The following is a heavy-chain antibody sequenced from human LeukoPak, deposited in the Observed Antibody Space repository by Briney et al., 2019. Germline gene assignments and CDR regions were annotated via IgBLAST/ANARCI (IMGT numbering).Heavy chain of an antibody. D-gene: IGHD3-10*01. V-gene: IGHV3-48*04. CDR2: ISPRSGTI. J-gene: IGHJ6*03. Sequence: PGGSLRLSCATSGFSFNRRGMNWVRQPPGKGLEWVSYISPRSGTIFYAESVQGRFAVSRDDAKGSLYLQMHTLRVQDTAVYYCGRIDGSTVFTYYMDHWGKGTLVTVAS. CDR1: GFSFNRRG. CDR3: GRIDGSTVFTYYMDH.